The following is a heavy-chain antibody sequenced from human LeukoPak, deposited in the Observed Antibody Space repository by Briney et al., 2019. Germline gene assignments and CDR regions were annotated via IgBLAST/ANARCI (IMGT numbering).Heavy chain of an antibody. J-gene: IGHJ4*02. CDR1: GFTVSSNY. Sequence: GGSLRLSCAASGFTVSSNYMSWVRQAPGKGLEWVSIIYTGGTTHYADSVKGRFTISRDNSKNTLYLQMNSLRAEDTAVYYCAKSRDPYYDILTGYSFDYWGQGTLVTVSS. CDR3: AKSRDPYYDILTGYSFDY. D-gene: IGHD3-9*01. V-gene: IGHV3-53*01. CDR2: IYTGGTT.